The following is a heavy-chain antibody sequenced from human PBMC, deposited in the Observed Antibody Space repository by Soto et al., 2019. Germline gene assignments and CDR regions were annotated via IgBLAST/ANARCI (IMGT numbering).Heavy chain of an antibody. J-gene: IGHJ6*02. V-gene: IGHV1-24*01. CDR1: GYTLTELS. Sequence: ASVKVSCKVSGYTLTELSMHWVRQAPGKGLEWMGGFDPEDGETIYAQKFQGRVTMTEDTSTDTAYMELSSLRSEDTAVYYCAATVAGTSAGTFYYYYGMDVWGQGTTVTVSS. CDR3: AATVAGTSAGTFYYYYGMDV. D-gene: IGHD6-19*01. CDR2: FDPEDGET.